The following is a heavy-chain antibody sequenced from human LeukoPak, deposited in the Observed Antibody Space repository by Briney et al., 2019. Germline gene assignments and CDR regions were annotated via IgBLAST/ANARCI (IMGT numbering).Heavy chain of an antibody. V-gene: IGHV1-8*03. CDR1: GYTFTSYD. D-gene: IGHD6-13*01. CDR2: MNPNSGNT. Sequence: ASVKVSCKASGYTFTSYDINWVRQATGQGLEWMGWMNPNSGNTGYAQKFQGRVTITRNTSISTAYMELSSLRSEDTAVYYCARVRSWGYYYYYMDVWGKGTTVTVSS. CDR3: ARVRSWGYYYYYMDV. J-gene: IGHJ6*03.